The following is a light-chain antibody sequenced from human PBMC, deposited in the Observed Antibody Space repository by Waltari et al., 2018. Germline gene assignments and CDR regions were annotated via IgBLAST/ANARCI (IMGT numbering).Light chain of an antibody. J-gene: IGLJ3*02. CDR2: HVN. CDR3: SSYTTSNTLWV. V-gene: IGLV2-14*03. CDR1: SSDVGYYNF. Sequence: SALTQPASVSGSPGQSITISCTVSSSDVGYYNFVSCYQQNPGKAPQLICSHVNSRPPGVSNRFSGSKSGNTASLTISELQAEDGADYYCSSYTTSNTLWVFGGGTKLTVL.